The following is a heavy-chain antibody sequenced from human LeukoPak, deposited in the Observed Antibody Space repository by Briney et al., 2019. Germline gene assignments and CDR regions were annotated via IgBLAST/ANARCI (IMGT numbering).Heavy chain of an antibody. Sequence: NPGGSLRLSCAASGFTFSSYSMNWVRQAPGKGLEWVSSISSSSSYIYYADSVKGRFTISRDNAKNSLYLQMNSLRAEDTAVYYCAKDLSHGWALDCWGQGTLVTVSS. D-gene: IGHD6-19*01. V-gene: IGHV3-21*01. J-gene: IGHJ4*02. CDR3: AKDLSHGWALDC. CDR2: ISSSSSYI. CDR1: GFTFSSYS.